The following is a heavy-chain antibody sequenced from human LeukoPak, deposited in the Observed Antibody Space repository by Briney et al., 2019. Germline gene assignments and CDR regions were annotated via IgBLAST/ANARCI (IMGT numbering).Heavy chain of an antibody. CDR1: GGSFSGYY. D-gene: IGHD3-10*01. CDR2: INHSGST. Sequence: PSETLSLTCVVYGGSFSGYYWSWIRQPPGKGLEWIGEINHSGSTNYNPSLKSRVTISVDTSKNQFSLKLSSVTAADTAVYYCARTTHRFMVRDKYYFDYWGQGTLVTVSS. J-gene: IGHJ4*02. CDR3: ARTTHRFMVRDKYYFDY. V-gene: IGHV4-34*01.